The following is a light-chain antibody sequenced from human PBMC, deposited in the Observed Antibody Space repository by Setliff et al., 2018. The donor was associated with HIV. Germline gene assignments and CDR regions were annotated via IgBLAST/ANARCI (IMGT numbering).Light chain of an antibody. V-gene: IGLV2-23*02. CDR1: SSDVGSYNL. Sequence: QSVLTQPASVSGSPGQSITISCTGTSSDVGSYNLVSWYQQNPGKAPKLMIYEVNKWPSGVSNRFSGSKSGNTASLTVSGLQAEDEAEYYCCSYAGSSTWVFGGGTK. CDR3: CSYAGSSTWV. J-gene: IGLJ3*02. CDR2: EVN.